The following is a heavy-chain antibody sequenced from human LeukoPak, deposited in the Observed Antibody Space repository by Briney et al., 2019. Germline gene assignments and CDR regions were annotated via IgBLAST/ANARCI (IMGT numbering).Heavy chain of an antibody. D-gene: IGHD6-13*01. CDR3: AREGSSSWYGGYFQH. CDR2: IRYDGSNK. V-gene: IGHV3-30*02. J-gene: IGHJ1*01. Sequence: PGGSLRLSWAASGFTFGSYGMHWVRQAPGKGREGVAFIRYDGSNKYYADSVKGRFTISRDNSKNTLYLQMNSLRAEDTAVYYCAREGSSSWYGGYFQHWGQGTLVTVSS. CDR1: GFTFGSYG.